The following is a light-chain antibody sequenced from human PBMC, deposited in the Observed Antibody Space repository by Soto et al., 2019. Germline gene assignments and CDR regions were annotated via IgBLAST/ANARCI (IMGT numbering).Light chain of an antibody. CDR3: MQALQIPWT. V-gene: IGKV2-28*01. Sequence: DIVMTQSPLSLPVTPGEPASISCRSSQSLLHNDGYNFLGWYLQKPGQSPQLLIYLGSNRASGVPDRFSGSGSGTDFTLNISRVEAEDVGVYYCMQALQIPWTFGQGTKVEIK. J-gene: IGKJ1*01. CDR1: QSLLHNDGYNF. CDR2: LGS.